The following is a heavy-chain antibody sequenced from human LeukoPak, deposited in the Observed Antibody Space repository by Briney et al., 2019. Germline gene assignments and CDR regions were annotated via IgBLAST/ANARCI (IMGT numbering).Heavy chain of an antibody. J-gene: IGHJ6*02. CDR2: IDHSGNT. CDR1: GGSISSSSYY. Sequence: SETLSLTCTVSGGSISSSSYYWGWIRQPPGKGLEWIGEIDHSGNTNYNPSLKSRVTISVDTSKNQFSLKLSALTAADTAVYYCARGPVPAAIFPKTYYYSGIDVWGQGTTVIVSS. CDR3: ARGPVPAAIFPKTYYYSGIDV. V-gene: IGHV4-39*07. D-gene: IGHD2-2*01.